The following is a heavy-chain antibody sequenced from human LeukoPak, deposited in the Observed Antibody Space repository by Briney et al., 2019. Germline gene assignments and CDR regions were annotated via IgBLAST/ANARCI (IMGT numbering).Heavy chain of an antibody. CDR1: GYTFTGYY. V-gene: IGHV1-2*06. J-gene: IGHJ5*02. CDR3: ARGYCSGGGCYSVENWFDP. CDR2: INPNSGGT. D-gene: IGHD2-15*01. Sequence: ASVKVSCKASGYTFTGYYIFWVRQAPGQGLKWMGRINPNSGGTQYAQEFQGRVIMTRDTSISTAYMELSRLRSDDTAVYYCARGYCSGGGCYSVENWFDPWGQGTLVTVSS.